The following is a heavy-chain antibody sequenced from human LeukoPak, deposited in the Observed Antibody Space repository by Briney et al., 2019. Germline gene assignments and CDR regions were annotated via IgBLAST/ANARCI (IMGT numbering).Heavy chain of an antibody. V-gene: IGHV3-21*01. CDR3: ATCPGYFDY. CDR2: ISSTSIYK. J-gene: IGHJ4*02. CDR1: GFTFSKYS. Sequence: PGGSLRLSCAASGFTFSKYSLNWVRQAPGKGLEWVSSISSTSIYKYYADSVKGRFTISRDNAKNSLYLQMNSLRAEDTAVYYCATCPGYFDYWGQGTLVTVSS. D-gene: IGHD2-2*01.